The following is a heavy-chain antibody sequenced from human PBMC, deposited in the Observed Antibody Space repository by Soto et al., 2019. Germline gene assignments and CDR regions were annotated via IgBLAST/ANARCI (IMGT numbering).Heavy chain of an antibody. CDR3: AKDDFTYYYDSSGFDYYYYGMDV. CDR1: GFTFSSYG. CDR2: ISYDGSNK. J-gene: IGHJ6*02. V-gene: IGHV3-30*18. D-gene: IGHD3-22*01. Sequence: QVQLVESGGGVVQPGRSLRLSCAASGFTFSSYGTHWVRQAPGKGLEWVAVISYDGSNKYYADSVKGRFTISRDNSKNTLYLQMNSLRAEDTAVYYCAKDDFTYYYDSSGFDYYYYGMDVWGQGTTVTVSS.